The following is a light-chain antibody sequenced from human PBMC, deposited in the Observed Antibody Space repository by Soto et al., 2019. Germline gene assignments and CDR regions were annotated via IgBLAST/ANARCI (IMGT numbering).Light chain of an antibody. CDR2: GAS. Sequence: EIVMTQSPATLSVSPGERATLSCRASQSVSNNLAWYQKKPGQAPRLLIYGASTRATGIPARLSGGGSGTEFTLTISSLQSEDFAVYYCQQYNNWWTVGQGTRVEIK. V-gene: IGKV3-15*01. CDR3: QQYNNWWT. J-gene: IGKJ1*01. CDR1: QSVSNN.